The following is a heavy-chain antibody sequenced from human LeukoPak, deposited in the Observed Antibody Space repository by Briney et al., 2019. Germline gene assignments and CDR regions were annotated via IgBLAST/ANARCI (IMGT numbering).Heavy chain of an antibody. CDR3: AKRYGNSSSWPNAFDY. V-gene: IGHV3-30*18. J-gene: IGHJ4*02. Sequence: PGGSLRPSCAASGFTFSSYGMHWVRQAPGKGLEWVAVISYDGSNKYYADSVKGRFTISRDNSKNTLYLQMNSLRAEDTAVYYCAKRYGNSSSWPNAFDYWGQGTLVTVSS. D-gene: IGHD6-13*01. CDR2: ISYDGSNK. CDR1: GFTFSSYG.